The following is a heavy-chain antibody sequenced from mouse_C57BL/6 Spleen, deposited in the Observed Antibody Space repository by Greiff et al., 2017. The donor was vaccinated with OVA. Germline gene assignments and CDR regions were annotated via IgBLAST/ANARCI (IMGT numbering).Heavy chain of an antibody. V-gene: IGHV5-9-1*02. J-gene: IGHJ4*01. CDR1: GFTFSSYA. Sequence: EVKLMESGEGLVKPGGSLKLSCAASGFTFSSYAMSWVRQTPEKRLEWVAYISSGGDYIYYADTVKGRFTISRDNARNTLYLQMSSLKSEDTAMYYCTRERGLLCAMDYWGQGTSVTVSS. CDR2: ISSGGDYI. D-gene: IGHD1-1*01. CDR3: TRERGLLCAMDY.